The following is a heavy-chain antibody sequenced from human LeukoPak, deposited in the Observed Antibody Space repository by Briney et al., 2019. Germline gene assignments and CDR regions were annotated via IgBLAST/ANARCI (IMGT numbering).Heavy chain of an antibody. CDR2: ITGSGGNT. V-gene: IGHV3-23*01. CDR1: GFTFSNYA. CDR3: AKWGDYDVLTGYYVSDY. Sequence: PGGSLGLSCAASGFTFSNYAMSWVRQAPGKGLEWVSAITGSGGNTYYADSVKGRFTISRDNSKNPGFLQMNSLRAEDTAVYYCAKWGDYDVLTGYYVSDYWGQGTLVTVSS. J-gene: IGHJ4*02. D-gene: IGHD3-9*01.